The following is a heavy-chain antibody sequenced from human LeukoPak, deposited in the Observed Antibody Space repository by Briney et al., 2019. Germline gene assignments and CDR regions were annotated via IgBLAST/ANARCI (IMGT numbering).Heavy chain of an antibody. J-gene: IGHJ4*02. CDR3: ARGEHSSFDY. D-gene: IGHD6-6*01. V-gene: IGHV3-7*01. Sequence: GGSLRLSCAASEFTFSSYWMNWVRQAPGKGLEWVANIKEDGSEKYYVDSVKGRFTISRGNAKNSLYLQMNSLRAEDTAVYYCARGEHSSFDYWGQGTLVTVSS. CDR2: IKEDGSEK. CDR1: EFTFSSYW.